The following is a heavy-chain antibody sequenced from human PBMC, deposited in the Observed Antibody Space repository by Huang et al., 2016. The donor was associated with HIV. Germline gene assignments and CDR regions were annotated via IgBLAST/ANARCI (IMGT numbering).Heavy chain of an antibody. CDR2: IYPGDSYT. V-gene: IGHV5-51*01. CDR1: GYKFTSYW. Sequence: EVQLVQSGAEVKKPGESLKISGKGSGYKFTSYWIAWVRQMPGKGLERMGIIYPGDSYTRYSPSFPGQVTISADKSINTAYLQWSSLKTSDTAMYFCARQRASGSTYVDSWGQGTLLTVYS. J-gene: IGHJ4*02. D-gene: IGHD2-15*01. CDR3: ARQRASGSTYVDS.